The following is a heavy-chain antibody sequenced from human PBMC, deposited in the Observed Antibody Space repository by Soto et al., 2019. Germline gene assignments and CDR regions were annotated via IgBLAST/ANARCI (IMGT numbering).Heavy chain of an antibody. V-gene: IGHV3-30*18. CDR3: AKGRLSYSGSLRQLDY. J-gene: IGHJ4*02. CDR2: ISYDGSNK. Sequence: GGSLILSCAASGFTFSSYGMHWVRQAPGKGLEWVAVISYDGSNKYYADSVKGRFTISRDNSKNTLYLQMNSLRAEDTAVYYCAKGRLSYSGSLRQLDYWGQGTLVTVSS. CDR1: GFTFSSYG. D-gene: IGHD1-26*01.